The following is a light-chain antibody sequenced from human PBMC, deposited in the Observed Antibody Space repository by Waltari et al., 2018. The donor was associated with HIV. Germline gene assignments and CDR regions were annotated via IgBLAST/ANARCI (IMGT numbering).Light chain of an antibody. Sequence: QSALTQTPSASGSPGQSVTLSCTGSNSDIGSYDYVSWYQLHPGKAPRLVISEVTKRPSGVSDRFSGSKSANTAFLTVSALQAEDEADYYCSSFADRDGFYVVFGGGTRLTVL. V-gene: IGLV2-8*01. J-gene: IGLJ2*01. CDR2: EVT. CDR3: SSFADRDGFYVV. CDR1: NSDIGSYDY.